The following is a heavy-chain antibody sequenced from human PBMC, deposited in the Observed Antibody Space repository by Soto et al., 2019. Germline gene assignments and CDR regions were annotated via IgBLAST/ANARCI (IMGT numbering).Heavy chain of an antibody. D-gene: IGHD1-20*01. CDR3: ASGGYNRNDSRLSPVDY. V-gene: IGHV4-31*03. CDR1: GGSISSGGYY. Sequence: QVQLQESGPGLVKPSQTRSLTCTVSGGSISSGGYYWSRIRQHPGKGLEWIGYIYYSGSTYYNPSLKSRVTISVDTSKNQFSLKLRSVTAADTAVYYCASGGYNRNDSRLSPVDYWGQGTLVTVSS. CDR2: IYYSGST. J-gene: IGHJ4*02.